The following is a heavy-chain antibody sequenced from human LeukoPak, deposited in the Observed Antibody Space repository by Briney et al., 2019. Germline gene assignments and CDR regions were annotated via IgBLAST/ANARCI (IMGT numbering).Heavy chain of an antibody. Sequence: SETLSLTRTVSGGSISSYYWSWIRQPPGKGLEWIGYIYTSGSTNYNPSLKSRVTISVDTSKNQFSLKLSSVTAADTAVYYCARHRTGYYYMDVWGKGTTVTVSS. J-gene: IGHJ6*03. CDR3: ARHRTGYYYMDV. CDR1: GGSISSYY. CDR2: IYTSGST. V-gene: IGHV4-4*09. D-gene: IGHD1-14*01.